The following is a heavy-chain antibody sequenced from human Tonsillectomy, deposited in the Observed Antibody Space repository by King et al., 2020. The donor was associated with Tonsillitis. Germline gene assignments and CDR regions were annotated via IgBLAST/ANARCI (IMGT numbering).Heavy chain of an antibody. J-gene: IGHJ6*02. CDR2: ISDNGSNK. D-gene: IGHD1-26*01. V-gene: IGHV3-30*04. CDR1: GVTFRSYA. CDR3: ARGFRDPWELQTLYEDYYYGMDV. Sequence: VQLVEAGGGVVQPGRSLRLSCAASGVTFRSYAMHWVRQAPGKGLEWGAVISDNGSNKYYADSVNGRFTISRDNSKNTLYLQMNSLGAEDTAVYYCARGFRDPWELQTLYEDYYYGMDVWGQGTTVTVSS.